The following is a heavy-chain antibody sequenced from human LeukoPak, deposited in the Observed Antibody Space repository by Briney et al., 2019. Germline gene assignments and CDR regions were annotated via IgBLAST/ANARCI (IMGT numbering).Heavy chain of an antibody. CDR1: GFTFTSSA. CDR2: IVVGSGNT. CDR3: AALRPPLNSYGYYYYYYMDV. D-gene: IGHD5-18*01. Sequence: SVKVSCKASGFTFTSSAMQWVRQARGQRLEWIGWIVVGSGNTNYAQKFQERVTITRDMSTSTAYMELSSLRSEDTAVYYCAALRPPLNSYGYYYYYYMDVWGKGTTVTISS. V-gene: IGHV1-58*02. J-gene: IGHJ6*03.